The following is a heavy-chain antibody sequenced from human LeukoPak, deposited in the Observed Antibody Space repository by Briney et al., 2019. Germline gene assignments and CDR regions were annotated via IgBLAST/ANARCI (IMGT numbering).Heavy chain of an antibody. CDR2: ISGGGGSI. CDR3: AKVPYYYDSSGYYSVDY. Sequence: GGSLRLSCAASGFTFDDYAMHWVRQAPGKGLEWVTLISGGGGSIYYADSVKGRFTISRDNSKNSLYLQMNSLRTEDTALYYCAKVPYYYDSSGYYSVDYWGQGTLVTVSS. J-gene: IGHJ4*02. CDR1: GFTFDDYA. D-gene: IGHD3-22*01. V-gene: IGHV3-43*02.